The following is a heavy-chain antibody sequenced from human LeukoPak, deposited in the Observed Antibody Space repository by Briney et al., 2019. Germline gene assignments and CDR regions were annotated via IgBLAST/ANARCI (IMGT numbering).Heavy chain of an antibody. J-gene: IGHJ4*02. D-gene: IGHD6-25*01. CDR3: AIAAGWELGY. Sequence: GGPLRLSCAVSGFTSSRHWMSWLRQTPEKRLEGVDNIKEDASEENYVDSVKGRFTISRDNAKNSVYLQMNSLRAEDTAVYYCAIAAGWELGYWGQGTLVTVSS. V-gene: IGHV3-7*01. CDR2: IKEDASEE. CDR1: GFTSSRHW.